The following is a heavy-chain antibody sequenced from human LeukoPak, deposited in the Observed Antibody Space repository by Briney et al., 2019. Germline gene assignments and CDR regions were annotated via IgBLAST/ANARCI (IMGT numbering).Heavy chain of an antibody. CDR2: ISAYNGNT. CDR1: GYTFTSYG. J-gene: IGHJ3*02. Sequence: ASVKVSCKASGYTFTSYGISWVRQAPGQGLEWMGWISAYNGNTNYAQKLQGRVTMTTDTSTSTTYMELRSLRSDDTAVYYCARDPYDTDAFDIWGQGTMVTVSS. D-gene: IGHD3-22*01. CDR3: ARDPYDTDAFDI. V-gene: IGHV1-18*01.